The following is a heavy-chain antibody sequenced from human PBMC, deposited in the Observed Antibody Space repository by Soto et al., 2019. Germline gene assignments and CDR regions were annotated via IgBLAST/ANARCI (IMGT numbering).Heavy chain of an antibody. CDR3: ARGGGIAAAGPIFDY. J-gene: IGHJ4*02. CDR1: GGSISSGGYY. V-gene: IGHV4-31*03. CDR2: IYYSGST. D-gene: IGHD6-13*01. Sequence: SETLSLTCTVSGGSISSGGYYWSWIRQHPGKGLEWIGYIYYSGSTYYNPSLKSRVTISVDTSKNQFSLKLSSVTAADTAVYYCARGGGIAAAGPIFDYWGQGTLVTVSS.